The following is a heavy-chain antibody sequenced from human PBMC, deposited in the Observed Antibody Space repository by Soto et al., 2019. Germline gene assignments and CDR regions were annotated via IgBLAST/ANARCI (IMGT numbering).Heavy chain of an antibody. CDR1: GGTFSSYA. V-gene: IGHV1-69*06. CDR3: ARDLSQIGLDS. CDR2: IIPIFGTA. J-gene: IGHJ4*02. Sequence: SVKVSCKASGGTFSSYAISWVRQAPGQGLAWMGGIIPIFGTAKYAQKFQDRVTIIADNSTSTAYMELSSLRSEDTAVFYCARDLSQIGLDSWGQGTPVTVSS.